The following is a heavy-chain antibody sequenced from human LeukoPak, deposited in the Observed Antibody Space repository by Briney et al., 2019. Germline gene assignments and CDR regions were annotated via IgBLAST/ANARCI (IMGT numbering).Heavy chain of an antibody. J-gene: IGHJ6*03. CDR3: ARALGRQHFYGSGTYKKNYYYMDV. Sequence: ASVKVSCKASGYTFTSYGISWVRQAPGQGLEWMGWISAYNGNTNYAQKLQGRVTMTTDTSTSTVYMELSSLRSEDTAVYYCARALGRQHFYGSGTYKKNYYYMDVWGKGTTVTISS. CDR1: GYTFTSYG. D-gene: IGHD3-10*01. CDR2: ISAYNGNT. V-gene: IGHV1-18*01.